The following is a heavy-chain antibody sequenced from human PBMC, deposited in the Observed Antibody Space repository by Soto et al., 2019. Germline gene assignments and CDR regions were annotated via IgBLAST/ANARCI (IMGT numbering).Heavy chain of an antibody. CDR2: INAGNGNT. J-gene: IGHJ6*02. CDR3: ARDYCRSTSCYPTYYYYYYGMDV. CDR1: GYTFTSYA. V-gene: IGHV1-3*01. Sequence: ASVKVSCKASGYTFTSYAMHWVRQAPGQRLEWMGWINAGNGNTKYSQKFQGRVTITRDTSASTAYMELSSLRSEDTAVYYCARDYCRSTSCYPTYYYYYYGMDVWGQGTTVTVSS. D-gene: IGHD2-2*01.